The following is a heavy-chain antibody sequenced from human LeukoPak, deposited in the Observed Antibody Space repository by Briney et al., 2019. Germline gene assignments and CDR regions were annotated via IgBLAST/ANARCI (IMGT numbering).Heavy chain of an antibody. CDR1: GGSISSYY. CDR3: ARRGRGDYADY. D-gene: IGHD4-17*01. V-gene: IGHV4-59*08. Sequence: SETLSLTCTVSGGSISSYYWSWIRQPPGKGLEWIGYIYYSGSTNYNPSLKSRVTISVDTPKNQFSLKLSSVTAADTAVYYCARRGRGDYADYWGQGTLVTVSS. J-gene: IGHJ4*02. CDR2: IYYSGST.